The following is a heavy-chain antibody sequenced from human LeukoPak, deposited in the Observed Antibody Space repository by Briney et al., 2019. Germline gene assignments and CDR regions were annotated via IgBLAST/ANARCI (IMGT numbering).Heavy chain of an antibody. J-gene: IGHJ4*02. CDR2: IFYSGST. CDR3: ARVVGYSSGWSPRFDY. V-gene: IGHV4-39*07. D-gene: IGHD6-19*01. Sequence: SETLSLTCTVSGGSISTSSYYWGWVRQPPGKGLEWIGNIFYSGSTYYSPSLKSRVTISLDTSRNQFSLKLNSVTAADTAVYYCARVVGYSSGWSPRFDYWGQGTLVTVSS. CDR1: GGSISTSSYY.